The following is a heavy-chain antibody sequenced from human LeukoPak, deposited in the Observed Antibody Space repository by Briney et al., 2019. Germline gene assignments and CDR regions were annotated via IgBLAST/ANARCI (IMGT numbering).Heavy chain of an antibody. CDR2: IYYSGST. CDR3: ARAGYQLLLNAFDI. CDR1: GGSISSGGYY. D-gene: IGHD2-2*01. Sequence: PSQTLSLTCTVSGGSISSGGYYWSWIRQHPGKGLEWIGYIYYSGSTYYNPSLKSRVTISVDTSKNQFSLKLSSVTAADTAVYYCARAGYQLLLNAFDIWGQGTMVAVSS. V-gene: IGHV4-31*03. J-gene: IGHJ3*02.